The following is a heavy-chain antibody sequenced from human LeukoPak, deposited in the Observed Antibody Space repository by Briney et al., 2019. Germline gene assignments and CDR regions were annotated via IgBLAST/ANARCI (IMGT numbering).Heavy chain of an antibody. CDR3: AKLTGDRALFDY. Sequence: GGSLRLSCAASGFTFSSYAMSWVRPAPGKGLEWVSGISGSGGSTYYADSVKGRFTISRDNSKNRLYLQMNSLRAEDTAVYYCAKLTGDRALFDYWGQGTLVTVSS. CDR2: ISGSGGST. J-gene: IGHJ4*02. V-gene: IGHV3-23*01. D-gene: IGHD7-27*01. CDR1: GFTFSSYA.